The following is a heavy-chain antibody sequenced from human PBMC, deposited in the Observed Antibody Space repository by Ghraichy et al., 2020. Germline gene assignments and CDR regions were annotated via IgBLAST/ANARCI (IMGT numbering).Heavy chain of an antibody. J-gene: IGHJ4*02. CDR2: IWYDESNK. CDR1: GFIFSTYG. CDR3: ARDHYGMDY. D-gene: IGHD3-16*01. Sequence: GGSLRLSCAASGFIFSTYGMHWVRQAPGKGLEWVAVIWYDESNKYYADSVKGRFTISRDNSKNTLDLQMNSLRAEDTAVYYCARDHYGMDYWGQGTLVTVSS. V-gene: IGHV3-33*01.